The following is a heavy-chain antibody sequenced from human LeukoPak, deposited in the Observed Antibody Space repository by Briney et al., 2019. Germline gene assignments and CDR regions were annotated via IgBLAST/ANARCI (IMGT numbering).Heavy chain of an antibody. Sequence: GGSLRLSCAASGFAFSYYGMPWVRQAPGKGLEWVAVISSDGSDTYYADSVKGRFTISRDNSKNTLYLQMSSLRAEDTAVYYCARAFQFYYLGQGTLVTGSS. CDR2: ISSDGSDT. D-gene: IGHD2/OR15-2a*01. J-gene: IGHJ4*02. V-gene: IGHV3-30*03. CDR3: ARAFQFYY. CDR1: GFAFSYYG.